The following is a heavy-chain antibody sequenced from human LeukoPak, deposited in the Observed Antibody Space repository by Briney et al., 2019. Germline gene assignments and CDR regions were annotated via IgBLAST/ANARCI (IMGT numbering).Heavy chain of an antibody. CDR1: GFTFSSYW. Sequence: GGSLRLSCAVSGFTFSSYWMSWVRQAPGRGLEWVANIKQDGSEKYYVDSVKGRFTISRDNAKNSLYLQMNSLRAEDTAVYYCARVARYYFDYWGQGTLVTVSS. V-gene: IGHV3-7*01. J-gene: IGHJ4*02. CDR2: IKQDGSEK. CDR3: ARVARYYFDY.